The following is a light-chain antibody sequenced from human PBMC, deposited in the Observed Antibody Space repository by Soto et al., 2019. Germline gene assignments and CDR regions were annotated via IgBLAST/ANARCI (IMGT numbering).Light chain of an antibody. J-gene: IGKJ3*01. CDR3: QQFNSYPLT. CDR2: DAS. V-gene: IGKV1-13*02. Sequence: IPLTQSPSSLSASVGDRVTITCRASQGISSALDWYQQKPGKAPKLLIYDASSLESGVPSRFSGSGSGTDFTLTISSLQPEDFATYYCQQFNSYPLTFGAGTKVDIK. CDR1: QGISSA.